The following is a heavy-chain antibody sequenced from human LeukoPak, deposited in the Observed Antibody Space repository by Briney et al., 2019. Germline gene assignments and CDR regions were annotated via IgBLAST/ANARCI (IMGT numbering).Heavy chain of an antibody. CDR1: GGTFSSYA. J-gene: IGHJ4*02. D-gene: IGHD3-22*01. V-gene: IGHV1-69*04. CDR3: ARGSPHYDSSGYPSGFDY. CDR2: IIPILGIA. Sequence: GASVKVSCKASGGTFSSYAISWVRQAPGQGLEWMGRIIPILGIANYAQKFQGRVTITADKSTSTAYMELSSLRSEDTAVYYCARGSPHYDSSGYPSGFDYWGQGTLVTVSS.